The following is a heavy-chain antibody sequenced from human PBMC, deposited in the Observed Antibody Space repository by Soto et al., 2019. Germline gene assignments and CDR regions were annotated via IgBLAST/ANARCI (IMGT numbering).Heavy chain of an antibody. V-gene: IGHV4-39*01. CDR3: ARHLGTYYNETTAYYPIQD. CDR1: GVSISSNSYY. CDR2: IHYSGSI. D-gene: IGHD3-22*01. J-gene: IGHJ4*02. Sequence: SETLSLTCTVSGVSISSNSYYCGWIGQPPGKGLEWIGTIHYSGSISYNPSVKSRVTISVDTSKRFISLTLSSVTAADTAVYYCARHLGTYYNETTAYYPIQDWGRGTLVNVS.